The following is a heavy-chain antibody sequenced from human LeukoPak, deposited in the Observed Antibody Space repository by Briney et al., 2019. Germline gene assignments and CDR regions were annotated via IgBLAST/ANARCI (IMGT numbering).Heavy chain of an antibody. CDR3: ARDHYYDSSGYYDY. CDR2: INAGNGNT. J-gene: IGHJ4*02. V-gene: IGHV1-3*03. D-gene: IGHD3-22*01. Sequence: ASVKVSCKASGYTFTSYAMHWVRQAPGQRLEWMGWINAGNGNTKYSQEFQGRDTITRDTSASTAYMELSSLRSEDMAVYYCARDHYYDSSGYYDYWGQGTLVTVSS. CDR1: GYTFTSYA.